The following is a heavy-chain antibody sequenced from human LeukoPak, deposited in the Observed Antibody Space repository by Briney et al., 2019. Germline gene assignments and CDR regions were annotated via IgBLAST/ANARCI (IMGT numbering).Heavy chain of an antibody. D-gene: IGHD3-22*01. CDR1: GYTFTGYY. Sequence: GASVKVSCKASGYTFTGYYMHWVRQAPGQGLEWMGWINPNSGGTNYAQKFQGRVTMTRDTSISTAYMELSGLRSDDTAVYYCARTLVVRGYFDYWGQGTLVTVSS. V-gene: IGHV1-2*02. J-gene: IGHJ4*02. CDR2: INPNSGGT. CDR3: ARTLVVRGYFDY.